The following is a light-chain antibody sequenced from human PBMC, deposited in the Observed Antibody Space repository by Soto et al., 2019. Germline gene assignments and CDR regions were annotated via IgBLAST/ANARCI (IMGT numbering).Light chain of an antibody. CDR3: QQANSFPLT. CDR2: TGS. Sequence: DIQMTQSPSAVSASVGDRVSITCRASQGISNWLAWYQQKPGRAPKLLIYTGSSLQSGVPSRFSGTGSGTDFTLTISSLQPEDVATYYCQQANSFPLTFGGGTKVEIK. V-gene: IGKV1-12*01. J-gene: IGKJ4*01. CDR1: QGISNW.